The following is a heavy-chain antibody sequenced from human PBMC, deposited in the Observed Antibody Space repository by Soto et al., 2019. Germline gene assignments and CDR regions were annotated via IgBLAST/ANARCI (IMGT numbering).Heavy chain of an antibody. Sequence: QGQLVESGGGVVQPGRSLRLSCAASGFTFTSYAMHWVRQAPGKGLEWVASTSYDGSDNYYADSVKGRFTISRDNSKNMLYRQMSNLRPEDTAVYYCPRAHAPGRSPHYYGMDVWGLGTTVIVSS. V-gene: IGHV3-30-3*01. J-gene: IGHJ6*02. D-gene: IGHD2-15*01. CDR1: GFTFTSYA. CDR2: TSYDGSDN. CDR3: PRAHAPGRSPHYYGMDV.